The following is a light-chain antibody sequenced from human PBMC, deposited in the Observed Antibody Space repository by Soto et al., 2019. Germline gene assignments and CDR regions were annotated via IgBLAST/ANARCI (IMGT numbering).Light chain of an antibody. Sequence: EIVLTQSPGTLSLSPGDRATLSCRASQSVSSSYLAWYQQKPGQAPMLLIYGASSSATGIPDRFSGSGSGTDFTLTISRREPEDFAVYYCQQYGSSPPFTFGPGTKVEIK. CDR2: GAS. CDR1: QSVSSSY. CDR3: QQYGSSPPFT. V-gene: IGKV3-20*01. J-gene: IGKJ3*01.